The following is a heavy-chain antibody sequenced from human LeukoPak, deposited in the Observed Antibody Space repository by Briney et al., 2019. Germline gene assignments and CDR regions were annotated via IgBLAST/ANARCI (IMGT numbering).Heavy chain of an antibody. CDR2: IYTSGST. Sequence: SETLSLTCTVSGGSISSYYWSWTRQPAGKGLEWIGRIYTSGSTNYNPSLKSRVTMSVDTSKNQFSLKLSSVTAADTAVYYCARFSYYGSGSSSPFDYWGQGTLVTVSS. CDR3: ARFSYYGSGSSSPFDY. CDR1: GGSISSYY. D-gene: IGHD3-10*01. V-gene: IGHV4-4*07. J-gene: IGHJ4*02.